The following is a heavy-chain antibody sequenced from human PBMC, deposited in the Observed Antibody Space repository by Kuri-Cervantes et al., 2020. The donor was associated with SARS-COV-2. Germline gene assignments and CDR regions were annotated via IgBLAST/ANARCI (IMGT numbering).Heavy chain of an antibody. V-gene: IGHV3-11*04. D-gene: IGHD2-2*02. J-gene: IGHJ6*03. Sequence: GGSLRLSCAASGFTFSAYYMSWIRQAPGKGLEWVSYISSSGSTIYYADSVKGRFTISRDNAKNSLYLQMNSLRAEDTAVYYCARGVVPAAIRYYYYYYYMDVWGKGTTVTVSS. CDR1: GFTFSAYY. CDR2: ISSSGSTI. CDR3: ARGVVPAAIRYYYYYYYMDV.